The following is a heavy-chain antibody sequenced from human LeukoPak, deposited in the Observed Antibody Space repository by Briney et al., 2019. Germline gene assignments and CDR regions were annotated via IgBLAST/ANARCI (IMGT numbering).Heavy chain of an antibody. Sequence: GGSLRLSCAASGFTFSSYAMSWVRQAPGKGLEWVSAISGSGGSTYYADSVKGRFTISRDNSKNTLYLQMNSLRAEDTAVYYCARYMVRGGARYGMDVWGQGTTVTVSS. V-gene: IGHV3-23*01. J-gene: IGHJ6*02. CDR1: GFTFSSYA. D-gene: IGHD3-10*01. CDR2: ISGSGGST. CDR3: ARYMVRGGARYGMDV.